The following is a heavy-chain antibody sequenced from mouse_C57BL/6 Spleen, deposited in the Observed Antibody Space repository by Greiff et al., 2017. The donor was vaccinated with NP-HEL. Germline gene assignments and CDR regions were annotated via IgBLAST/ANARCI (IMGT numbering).Heavy chain of an antibody. CDR3: ARSGYVWYFDV. V-gene: IGHV1-82*01. Sequence: QVQLQQSGPELVKPGASVKISCKASGYAFSSSRMNWVKQRPGKGLEWIGRIYPGDGDTNYNGKFKGKATLTADKSSSTAYMQLSSLTSEDSAVYFCARSGYVWYFDVWGTGTTVTVSS. J-gene: IGHJ1*03. D-gene: IGHD3-2*02. CDR1: GYAFSSSR. CDR2: IYPGDGDT.